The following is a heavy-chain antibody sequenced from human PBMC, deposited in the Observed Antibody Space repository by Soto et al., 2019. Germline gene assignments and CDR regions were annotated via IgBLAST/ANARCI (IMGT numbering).Heavy chain of an antibody. CDR1: GFTFSSYG. V-gene: IGHV3-33*01. J-gene: IGHJ6*03. Sequence: GGSLRLSCAASGFTFSSYGMHWVRQAPGKGLEWVAVIWYDESNKYYADSVKGRFTISRDNSKNTLYLQMNSLRAEDTAVYYCARDQAPYGSGSLFGYMDVWGKGTTVTVSS. D-gene: IGHD3-10*01. CDR3: ARDQAPYGSGSLFGYMDV. CDR2: IWYDESNK.